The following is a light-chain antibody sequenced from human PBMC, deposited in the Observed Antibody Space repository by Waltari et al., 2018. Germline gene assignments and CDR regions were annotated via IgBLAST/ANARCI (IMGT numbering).Light chain of an antibody. CDR1: SSTIGSNT. Sequence: QSVLTQPPSASGTPGQRVTLPCSGSSSTIGSNTVTWYQHLPGTAPKLLIYLNNRRPSGVPDRFSGSKSGTSASLAISGLQSEDEALYYCATWDDGLSGVVFGGGTKVTVL. J-gene: IGLJ3*02. V-gene: IGLV1-44*01. CDR3: ATWDDGLSGVV. CDR2: LNN.